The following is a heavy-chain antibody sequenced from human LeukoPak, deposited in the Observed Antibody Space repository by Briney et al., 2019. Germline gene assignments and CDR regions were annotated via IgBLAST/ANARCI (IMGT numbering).Heavy chain of an antibody. Sequence: ASVTVSCTASGYTFPSYFMHWVRQAPGQGLEWMGIINPTGGSTTYAQKFQGRVTMTRDTSTSTVYMELSSLRSDDTAVYYCARTAARRFDYWGQGTLVTVSS. J-gene: IGHJ4*02. D-gene: IGHD6-6*01. CDR2: INPTGGST. CDR1: GYTFPSYF. CDR3: ARTAARRFDY. V-gene: IGHV1-46*01.